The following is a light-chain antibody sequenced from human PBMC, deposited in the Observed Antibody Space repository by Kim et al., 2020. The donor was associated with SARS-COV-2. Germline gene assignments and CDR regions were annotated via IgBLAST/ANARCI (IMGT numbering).Light chain of an antibody. CDR2: DVS. V-gene: IGLV2-14*04. J-gene: IGLJ3*02. Sequence: GQAFTISCTGTSRDVGGYNYVSWYQQHPGKAPKLMIYDVSKRPSGVSDRFSGSKSGNTASLTISGLQAEDETDYYCSAYTSSSTWVFGGGTKLTVL. CDR3: SAYTSSSTWV. CDR1: SRDVGGYNY.